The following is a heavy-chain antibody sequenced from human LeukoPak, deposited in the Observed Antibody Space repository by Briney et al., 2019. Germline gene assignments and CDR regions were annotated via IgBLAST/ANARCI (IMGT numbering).Heavy chain of an antibody. V-gene: IGHV3-53*01. CDR2: MYSGGST. Sequence: PGGSLRLSCAVSGFTVSDNYMSWVRQAPGKGLEWVSVMYSGGSTYYADSVKGRFTISRDNSKNTLYLQMNSLRAEDTAVYYCAKEFALYYFDYWGQGTLVTVSS. J-gene: IGHJ4*02. CDR3: AKEFALYYFDY. CDR1: GFTVSDNY.